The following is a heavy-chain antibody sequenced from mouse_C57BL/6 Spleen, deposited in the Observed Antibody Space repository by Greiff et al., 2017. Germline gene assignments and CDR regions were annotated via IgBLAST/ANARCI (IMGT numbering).Heavy chain of an antibody. V-gene: IGHV1-26*01. J-gene: IGHJ4*01. CDR3: ARGGYPMITTRYYAMDY. CDR2: INPNNGGT. Sequence: VQLQQSGPELVKPGASVKISCKASGYTFTDYYMNWVKQSHGKSLEWIGDINPNNGGTSYNQKFKGKATLTVDKSSSTAYMELRSLTSEDSAVYYCARGGYPMITTRYYAMDYWGQGTSVTVAS. CDR1: GYTFTDYY. D-gene: IGHD2-4*01.